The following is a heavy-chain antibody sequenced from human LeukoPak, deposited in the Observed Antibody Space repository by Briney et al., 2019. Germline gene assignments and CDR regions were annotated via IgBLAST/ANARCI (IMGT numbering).Heavy chain of an antibody. V-gene: IGHV3-23*01. J-gene: IGHJ4*02. CDR3: AKPATYYDILTGYDF. Sequence: PGGSLRLSCAASGFTFTSYALSWVRQAPGKGLEWVSAISGSGGRTDYADSVKGRFTISRDNSKNTLYLKMISLRAEDTAVYYCAKPATYYDILTGYDFWGQGILVTVSS. D-gene: IGHD3-9*01. CDR1: GFTFTSYA. CDR2: ISGSGGRT.